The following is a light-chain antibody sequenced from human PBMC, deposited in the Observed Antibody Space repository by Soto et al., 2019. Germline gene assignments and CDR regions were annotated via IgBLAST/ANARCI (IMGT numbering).Light chain of an antibody. V-gene: IGKV1-5*03. J-gene: IGKJ1*01. Sequence: DIQMTRSPSTLSASVGDRVTITCRASQNINNWLAWYQQKPGKAPKLLIYRASSLENGVPSRFSGRGSGTDFIFTITSLQPDDFATYYCQQYSSDSTFGQGTKVEIK. CDR1: QNINNW. CDR2: RAS. CDR3: QQYSSDST.